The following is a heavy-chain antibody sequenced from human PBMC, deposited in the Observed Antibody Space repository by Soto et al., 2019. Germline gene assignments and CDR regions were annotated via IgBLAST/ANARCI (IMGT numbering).Heavy chain of an antibody. Sequence: GECLKISCKGPGYTFSSHWIGWVRQMPGRGLEWMGVIYPADSDTRYSPSFQGQVTISADKSINTAYLQWSDLKTSDTAMYYCARNDYNGDSVDSWGQGTLVTSPQ. J-gene: IGHJ5*01. D-gene: IGHD2-21*02. CDR1: GYTFSSHW. CDR2: IYPADSDT. V-gene: IGHV5-51*01. CDR3: ARNDYNGDSVDS.